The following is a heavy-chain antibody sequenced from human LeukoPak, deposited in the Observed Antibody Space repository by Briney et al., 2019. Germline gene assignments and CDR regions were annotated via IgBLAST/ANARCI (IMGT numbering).Heavy chain of an antibody. D-gene: IGHD6-13*01. Sequence: PGGSLRLSCAASGFTFSSYAMSWVRQAPGKGLGWVSAISGSGGSTYYADSVKGRFTISRDNSKNTLYLQMNSLRAEDTTVYYCAKADGRIAAARSYWGQGTLVTVSS. V-gene: IGHV3-23*01. CDR3: AKADGRIAAARSY. J-gene: IGHJ4*02. CDR2: ISGSGGST. CDR1: GFTFSSYA.